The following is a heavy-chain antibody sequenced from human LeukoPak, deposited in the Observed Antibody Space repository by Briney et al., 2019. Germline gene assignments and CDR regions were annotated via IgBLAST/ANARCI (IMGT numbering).Heavy chain of an antibody. J-gene: IGHJ5*02. CDR1: GGSISSGNW. D-gene: IGHD3-9*01. CDR2: IYHSGST. V-gene: IGHV4-4*02. Sequence: SETLSLTCAVSGGSISSGNWWSWVRQSPGRGLEWIGEIYHSGSTNYNPSLKSRVTISLDKSKNQFSLKLTSVTAADTAVYYCARDYDVLTAYPPTQLFDPWGQGTLVTVSS. CDR3: ARDYDVLTAYPPTQLFDP.